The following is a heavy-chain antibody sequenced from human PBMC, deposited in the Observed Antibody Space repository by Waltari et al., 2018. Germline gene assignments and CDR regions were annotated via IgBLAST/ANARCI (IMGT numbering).Heavy chain of an antibody. D-gene: IGHD6-6*01. Sequence: QVQLVQSGAEVKKPGSSVKVSCKASGGTFSSYAISWVRHATGQGLEWMGGIIPIFGTANYAQKFQGRVTITADESTSTAYMELSSLRSEDTAVYYCARAVGRLAATTAFDYWGQGTLVTVSS. J-gene: IGHJ4*02. CDR2: IIPIFGTA. CDR3: ARAVGRLAATTAFDY. CDR1: GGTFSSYA. V-gene: IGHV1-69*01.